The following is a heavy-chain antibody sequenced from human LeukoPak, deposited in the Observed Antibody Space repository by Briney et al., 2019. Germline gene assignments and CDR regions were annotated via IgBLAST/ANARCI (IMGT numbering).Heavy chain of an antibody. J-gene: IGHJ6*02. CDR2: IIPIFGTT. Sequence: SVKVSCKASGGTFSSYAISWVRKAPRQGLEWMGGIIPIFGTTNYAQTFQGRVTITADESTSTAYIELSSLRSEDTAVYYCARAGYSNSSRDNYYYYYGMDVWGQGTTVTVSS. CDR3: ARAGYSNSSRDNYYYYYGMDV. D-gene: IGHD6-13*01. CDR1: GGTFSSYA. V-gene: IGHV1-69*13.